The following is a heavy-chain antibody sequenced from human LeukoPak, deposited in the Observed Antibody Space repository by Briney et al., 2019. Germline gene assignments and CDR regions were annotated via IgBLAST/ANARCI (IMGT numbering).Heavy chain of an antibody. CDR3: ARVYYYGSWFDP. V-gene: IGHV3-53*01. CDR1: GFTVNSNY. Sequence: QPGGSLRLSCAASGFTVNSNYMSWIRQAPGKGLEWVSAIYSGGRTYYADSVKGRFTISRDNSKNTLYLQMNSQRAEDTAVYYCARVYYYGSWFDPWGQGTLVTVSS. CDR2: IYSGGRT. D-gene: IGHD3-10*01. J-gene: IGHJ5*02.